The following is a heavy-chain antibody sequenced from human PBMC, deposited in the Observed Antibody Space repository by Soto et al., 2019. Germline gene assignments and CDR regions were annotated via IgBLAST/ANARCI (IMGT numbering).Heavy chain of an antibody. Sequence: EASVKVSCKASGYTFTSYGISWVRQAPGQGLEWMGLISAYSGSTSYAQKLQGRVTMTRDTSTSTAYMELSSLRSEDTAVYYCARGHYYDSSGYYHTSYDYWGQGTLVTVSS. D-gene: IGHD3-22*01. J-gene: IGHJ4*02. V-gene: IGHV1-18*01. CDR1: GYTFTSYG. CDR3: ARGHYYDSSGYYHTSYDY. CDR2: ISAYSGST.